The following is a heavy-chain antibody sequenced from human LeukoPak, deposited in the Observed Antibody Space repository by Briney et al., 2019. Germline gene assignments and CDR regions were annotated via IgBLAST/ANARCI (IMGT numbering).Heavy chain of an antibody. CDR3: ARAGDSSGYYYSYFDY. D-gene: IGHD3-22*01. CDR1: GFTFSSYG. V-gene: IGHV3-33*01. J-gene: IGHJ4*02. Sequence: GGSLRLSCAASGFTFSSYGMHWVRQAPGKGLEWVAVIWYDGSNKYYADSVKGRFTISRDNSKNTLYLQMNSLRAEDTAVYYCARAGDSSGYYYSYFDYWGQGTLVTVSS. CDR2: IWYDGSNK.